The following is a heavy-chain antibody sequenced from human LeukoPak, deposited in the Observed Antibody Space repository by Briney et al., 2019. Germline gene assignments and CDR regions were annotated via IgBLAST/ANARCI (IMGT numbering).Heavy chain of an antibody. CDR1: GYSISSGYY. CDR3: ARAYYDFWSGYSNWFDP. D-gene: IGHD3-3*01. CDR2: IYHSGST. V-gene: IGHV4-38-2*02. J-gene: IGHJ5*02. Sequence: SETLSLTCTVSGYSISSGYYWGWIRQPPGKGLEWIGSIYHSGSTYYNPSLKSRVTISVDTSKNQFSLKLSSVTAADTAVYYCARAYYDFWSGYSNWFDPWSQGTLVTVSS.